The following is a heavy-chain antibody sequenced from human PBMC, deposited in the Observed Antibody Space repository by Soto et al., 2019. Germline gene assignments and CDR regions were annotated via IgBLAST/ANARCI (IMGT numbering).Heavy chain of an antibody. CDR2: MNPNSGNT. V-gene: IGHV1-8*01. J-gene: IGHJ5*01. Sequence: QVQLVQSGAEVKTPGASVKVSCKASGYTFASYDINWVRQAPGQGLEWMGWMNPNSGNTGYAQKFQGRLSMTTDTALNIAHMELSSLRNEDTAVYYWARSDSYNVNWLDSWGQGTLVTVSA. D-gene: IGHD2-21*01. CDR3: ARSDSYNVNWLDS. CDR1: GYTFASYD.